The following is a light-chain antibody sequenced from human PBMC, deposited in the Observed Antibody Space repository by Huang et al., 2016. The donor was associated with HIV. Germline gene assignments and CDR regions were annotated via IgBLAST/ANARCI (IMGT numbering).Light chain of an antibody. V-gene: IGKV1-6*02. CDR1: QDITND. Sequence: AIQLTPSPSSLSASVGDRVTITCRASQDITNDLGWYQQKPGKAPKLLISAASALRSWVPSSCSGSGSGTDFTLTISSLQPEDFATYFCLQDFNYPRTFGQGTRVEIK. J-gene: IGKJ1*01. CDR2: AAS. CDR3: LQDFNYPRT.